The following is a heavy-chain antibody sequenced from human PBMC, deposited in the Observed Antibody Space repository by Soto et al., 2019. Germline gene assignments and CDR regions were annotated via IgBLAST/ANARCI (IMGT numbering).Heavy chain of an antibody. D-gene: IGHD2-2*01. CDR1: GGSFSGYY. J-gene: IGHJ5*02. CDR2: INHSGST. V-gene: IGHV4-34*01. CDR3: ARAKTLGYCSSTSCRRANWFDP. Sequence: SETLSLTCAVYGGSFSGYYWSWIRQPPGKGLEWIGEINHSGSTNYNPSLKSRVTISVDTSKNQFSLKLSSVTAADTAVYYCARAKTLGYCSSTSCRRANWFDPWGQGTLVTVS.